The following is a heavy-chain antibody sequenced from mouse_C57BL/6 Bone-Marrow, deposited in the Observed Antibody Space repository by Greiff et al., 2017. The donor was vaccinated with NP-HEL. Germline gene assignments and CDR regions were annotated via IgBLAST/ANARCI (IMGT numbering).Heavy chain of an antibody. D-gene: IGHD1-1*01. CDR2: ISSGGSYT. Sequence: EVMLVESGGDLVKPGGSLKLSCAASGFTFSSYGMSWVRQTPDKRLEWVATISSGGSYTYYPDSVKGRFTISRDNAKNTLYLQMSSLKSEDTAMYYCASRVYYGSSYRFAYWGQGTLVTVSA. V-gene: IGHV5-6*01. CDR3: ASRVYYGSSYRFAY. J-gene: IGHJ3*01. CDR1: GFTFSSYG.